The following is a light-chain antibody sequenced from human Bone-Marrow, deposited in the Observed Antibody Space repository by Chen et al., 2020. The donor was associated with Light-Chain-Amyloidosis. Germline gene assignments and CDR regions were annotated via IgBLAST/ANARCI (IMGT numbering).Light chain of an antibody. CDR2: WAS. CDR1: PSVLSNSHNKNY. CDR3: KNYSITPLT. J-gene: IGKJ4*01. Sequence: DIVMTQSPDSLAVSLGERSTINSKSSPSVLSNSHNKNYLAWYQQKPGQPPNILIFWASTRESGVPDRFSGSWSGTDFTLTISSLQAEDVAVYYCKNYSITPLTFGGGTKVEVE. V-gene: IGKV4-1*01.